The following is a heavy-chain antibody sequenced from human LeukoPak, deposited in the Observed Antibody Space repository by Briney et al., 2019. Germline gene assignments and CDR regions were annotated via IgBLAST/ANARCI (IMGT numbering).Heavy chain of an antibody. Sequence: SVKVSCKASGGTFSSYAISWVRQAPGQGLEWMGRIIPILGIANYAQKFQGRVTITADKSTSTAYMELSSLRSEGTAVYYCARVDTAMVIDYWGQGTLVTVSS. CDR1: GGTFSSYA. CDR2: IIPILGIA. D-gene: IGHD5-18*01. J-gene: IGHJ4*02. CDR3: ARVDTAMVIDY. V-gene: IGHV1-69*04.